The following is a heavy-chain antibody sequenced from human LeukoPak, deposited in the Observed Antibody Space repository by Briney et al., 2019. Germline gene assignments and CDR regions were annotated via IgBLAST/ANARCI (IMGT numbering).Heavy chain of an antibody. CDR3: AKDPYCGGDCYPDY. CDR2: ISGSGGST. Sequence: TGGSLRLSCAASGFTFTSYAMSWVRQAPGKGLEWVSAISGSGGSTYYADSVKGRFTISRDNSKNTLYLQMNSLRAEDTAVYYCAKDPYCGGDCYPDYWGQGTLVTVSS. V-gene: IGHV3-23*01. D-gene: IGHD2-21*02. J-gene: IGHJ4*02. CDR1: GFTFTSYA.